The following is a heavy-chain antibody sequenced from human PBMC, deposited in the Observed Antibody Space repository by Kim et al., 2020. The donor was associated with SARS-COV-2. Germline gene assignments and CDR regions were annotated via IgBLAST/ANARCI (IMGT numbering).Heavy chain of an antibody. J-gene: IGHJ6*01. Sequence: GGSLRLSCAASGFTFSSYTMNWVRQAPGKGLEWVSSITSSSSYIYYTDSVKGRFTISRDDAKNSLSLQMNNLRAEDTAVYYCARDGGYCSGGSCYYYGM. V-gene: IGHV3-21*01. CDR2: ITSSSSYI. D-gene: IGHD2-15*01. CDR3: ARDGGYCSGGSCYYYGM. CDR1: GFTFSSYT.